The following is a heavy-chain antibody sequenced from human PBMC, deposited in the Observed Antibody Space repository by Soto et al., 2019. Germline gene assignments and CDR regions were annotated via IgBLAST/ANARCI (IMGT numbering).Heavy chain of an antibody. CDR1: GYTFTSYG. CDR2: ISAYNGNT. Sequence: ASVKVSCKASGYTFTSYGISWVRQAPGQGLEWMGWISAYNGNTNYAQKLQGRVTMTTDTSTSTAYMELRSLRSDDTAVYYCARGSSGYSYGHPIDYWGQGTLVTVSS. V-gene: IGHV1-18*01. CDR3: ARGSSGYSYGHPIDY. J-gene: IGHJ4*02. D-gene: IGHD5-18*01.